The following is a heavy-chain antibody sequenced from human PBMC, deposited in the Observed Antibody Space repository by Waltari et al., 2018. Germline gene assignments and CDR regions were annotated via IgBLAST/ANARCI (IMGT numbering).Heavy chain of an antibody. D-gene: IGHD3-3*02. V-gene: IGHV3-30-3*01. CDR3: ARDSRGAFDGGMDV. CDR1: AFTFSSYA. CDR2: ISYDGTNK. Sequence: QVPLVESGGGVVQPGRSLRLSCAASAFTFSSYALHWVRQAPGKGLEWVAVISYDGTNKYYADSVKGRFTLSRDNSKHILYLQMSSLRGEDTALYYCARDSRGAFDGGMDVWGQGTTVTVSS. J-gene: IGHJ6*02.